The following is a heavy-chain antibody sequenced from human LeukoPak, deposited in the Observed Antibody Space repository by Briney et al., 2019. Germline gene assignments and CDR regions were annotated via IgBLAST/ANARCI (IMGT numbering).Heavy chain of an antibody. D-gene: IGHD5-24*01. CDR1: GFTVSSNY. J-gene: IGHJ4*02. CDR2: IYSGGST. Sequence: PGGSLRLSCAASGFTVSSNYMSWVRQTPGKGLEWVSVIYSGGSTYYADSVKGRFTISRDNSKNTLYLQMNSLRAEDTAVYYCARDGRRDGHNLTYAFDYWGQGTLVTVSS. V-gene: IGHV3-53*01. CDR3: ARDGRRDGHNLTYAFDY.